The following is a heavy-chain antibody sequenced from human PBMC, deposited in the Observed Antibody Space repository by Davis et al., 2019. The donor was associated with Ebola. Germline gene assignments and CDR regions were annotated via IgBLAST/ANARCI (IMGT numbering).Heavy chain of an antibody. Sequence: MPSETLSLTCTVSGGSIRTHYWSWIRQSPGKGLEWIGYGYYGGRTDYNPSLKSRAIISVDTSKNHFSLNLSSVTAADSAVYYCARAEDRPGWYGMYNWIDPWGQGILVTVSS. CDR3: ARAEDRPGWYGMYNWIDP. CDR2: GYYGGRT. D-gene: IGHD6-19*01. CDR1: GGSIRTHY. V-gene: IGHV4-59*11. J-gene: IGHJ5*02.